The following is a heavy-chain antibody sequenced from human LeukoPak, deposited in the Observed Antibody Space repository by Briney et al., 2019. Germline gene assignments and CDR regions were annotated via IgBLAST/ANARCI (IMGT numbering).Heavy chain of an antibody. Sequence: GGSLRLSCAASGFTFSSYAMHWVRQAPGKGLEWVAVISYDGSNKYYADSVKGRFTISRDNAKNTLYLQMNSLRAEDTAVYYCARDEVPGSSGWYDYWGQGTLVTVSS. CDR2: ISYDGSNK. V-gene: IGHV3-30-3*01. J-gene: IGHJ4*02. D-gene: IGHD6-19*01. CDR1: GFTFSSYA. CDR3: ARDEVPGSSGWYDY.